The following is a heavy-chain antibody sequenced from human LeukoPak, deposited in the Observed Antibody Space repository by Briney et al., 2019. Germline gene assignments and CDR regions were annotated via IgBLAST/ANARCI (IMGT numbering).Heavy chain of an antibody. CDR1: GQAITTGF. CDR3: ARANWGSPPYYYYYMDV. Sequence: PSETLSLTCSVSGQAITTGFWNWIRQPPGGAPEWIGFLYNVVATDYNPSLKGRVTISIDTSKNQFSLKLSSVTAADTAVYYCARANWGSPPYYYYYMDVWGKGTTVTVSS. D-gene: IGHD7-27*01. V-gene: IGHV4-59*12. CDR2: LYNVVAT. J-gene: IGHJ6*03.